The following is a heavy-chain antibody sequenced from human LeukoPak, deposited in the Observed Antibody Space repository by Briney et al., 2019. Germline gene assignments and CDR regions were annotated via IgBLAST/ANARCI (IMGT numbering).Heavy chain of an antibody. Sequence: ASVKVSCKVSGHTLTELSIHWVRQAPGKGLEWMGGFDPEDGERMYAQRFQGRVTMTEDTSTDTAYMELSSLKSEDTAVYYCATDGLVRPTQFDYWGQGTLVTVSS. CDR3: ATDGLVRPTQFDY. V-gene: IGHV1-24*01. CDR2: FDPEDGER. CDR1: GHTLTELS. J-gene: IGHJ4*02. D-gene: IGHD3/OR15-3a*01.